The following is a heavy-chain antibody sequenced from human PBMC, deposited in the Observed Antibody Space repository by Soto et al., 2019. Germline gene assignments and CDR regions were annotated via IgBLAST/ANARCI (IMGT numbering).Heavy chain of an antibody. J-gene: IGHJ4*02. CDR2: IYPADSDA. Sequence: GASLKISCKAYGYSFTRHWIGWVRQVPGRGLEWVAVIYPADSDARYSPSFRGRGTISVDISINTVYLQWRSLKASDPAIYFCARQDIVTARMRGVYCDSWDQQTPGTVSS. D-gene: IGHD2-15*01. V-gene: IGHV5-51*01. CDR3: ARQDIVTARMRGVYCDS. CDR1: GYSFTRHW.